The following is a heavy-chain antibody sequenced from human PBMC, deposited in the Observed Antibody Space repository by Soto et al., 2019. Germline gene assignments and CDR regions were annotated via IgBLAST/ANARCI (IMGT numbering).Heavy chain of an antibody. Sequence: PGGSLRLSCAASGFTFSSYAMSWVRQAPGKGLEWVSAISGRGGSTYYADSVKGRFTISRDNSKNTLYLQMNSLRAEDTAVYYCARQDIVVVPAYYGMDVWGQGTPVTVSS. J-gene: IGHJ6*02. CDR3: ARQDIVVVPAYYGMDV. D-gene: IGHD2-2*01. CDR2: ISGRGGST. CDR1: GFTFSSYA. V-gene: IGHV3-23*01.